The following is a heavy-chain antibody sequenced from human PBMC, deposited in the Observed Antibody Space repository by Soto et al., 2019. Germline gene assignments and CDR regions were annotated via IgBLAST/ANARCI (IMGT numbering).Heavy chain of an antibody. Sequence: GGSLRLSCAASGFTFGSYAMSWVRQAPRKGLEWVSALSGSGGSTYYADSVKGRFTISRDNSKNKLYLQMNSLRAEDTAVYYCAKNGYSGSGSSDGMDVLGQGTTVTVSS. CDR2: LSGSGGST. J-gene: IGHJ6*02. CDR3: AKNGYSGSGSSDGMDV. D-gene: IGHD6-13*01. V-gene: IGHV3-23*01. CDR1: GFTFGSYA.